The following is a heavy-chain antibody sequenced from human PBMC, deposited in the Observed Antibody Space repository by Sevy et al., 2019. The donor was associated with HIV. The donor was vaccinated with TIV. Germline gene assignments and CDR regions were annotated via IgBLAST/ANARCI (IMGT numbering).Heavy chain of an antibody. D-gene: IGHD2-2*01. Sequence: SETLSLTCAVHDGSFSGYYWNWIRQLPGKGLEWIGEINESGITYYNPSLKSRVTISVDTSKKQFSLKLNSVTAVDSAVYFCARSPPVVVLRGAASWFDPWGQGTLVTVSS. CDR1: DGSFSGYY. J-gene: IGHJ5*02. V-gene: IGHV4-34*01. CDR3: ARSPPVVVLRGAASWFDP. CDR2: INESGIT.